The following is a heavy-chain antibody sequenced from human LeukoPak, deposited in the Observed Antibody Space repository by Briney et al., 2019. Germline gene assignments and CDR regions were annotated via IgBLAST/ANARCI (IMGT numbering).Heavy chain of an antibody. Sequence: GGSLRLSCAASGFTFSSYWMSWVRQAPGKGLEWVANIKQGGSEKYYVDSVKGRFTISRDNAKNSLYLQMNGLRAEETAVYYCARDLGSYCSGGSCYDWFDPWGQGTLVTVSS. D-gene: IGHD2-15*01. J-gene: IGHJ5*02. CDR2: IKQGGSEK. CDR3: ARDLGSYCSGGSCYDWFDP. V-gene: IGHV3-7*01. CDR1: GFTFSSYW.